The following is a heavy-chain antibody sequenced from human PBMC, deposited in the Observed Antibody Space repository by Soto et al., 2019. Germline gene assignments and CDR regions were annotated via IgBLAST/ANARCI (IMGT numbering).Heavy chain of an antibody. CDR3: ARDPRNLGLDP. D-gene: IGHD4-4*01. CDR2: IDGDGTST. CDR1: GFTFSGYW. Sequence: GGSLRLSCAASGFTFSGYWMYWVRQSPGKGLVWVSRIDGDGTSTGYADSVKGRFTISRDNAKNTLYLQMNSLRAEDTAVYYCARDPRNLGLDPWGLGTLVTVS. J-gene: IGHJ5*02. V-gene: IGHV3-74*01.